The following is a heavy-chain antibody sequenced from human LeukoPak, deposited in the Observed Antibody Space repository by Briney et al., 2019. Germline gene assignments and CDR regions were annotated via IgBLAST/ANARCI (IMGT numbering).Heavy chain of an antibody. J-gene: IGHJ4*02. CDR2: ISGSGGST. V-gene: IGHV3-23*01. CDR1: GGSISSGGYS. Sequence: LSLTCAVSGGSISSGGYSWSWVRQAPGKGLEWVSAISGSGGSTYYADSVKGRFTISRDNSKNTLYLQMNSLRAEDTAVYYCAKDAKLVPWYFDYWGQGTLVTVSS. CDR3: AKDAKLVPWYFDY. D-gene: IGHD6-13*01.